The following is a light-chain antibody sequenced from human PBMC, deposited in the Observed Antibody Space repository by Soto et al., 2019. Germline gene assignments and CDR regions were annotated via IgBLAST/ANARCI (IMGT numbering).Light chain of an antibody. V-gene: IGLV1-40*01. Sequence: QSVLTQPPSVSGAPGQRVTISCTGSSSNIGAGYDAHWYQQLPGTAPKLLIYGNSNRPSGVPDRFSGFKSGTSASLAITGLQAEDEADYYCQSYDSSLSGYVFGTGTKVTV. J-gene: IGLJ1*01. CDR2: GNS. CDR3: QSYDSSLSGYV. CDR1: SSNIGAGYD.